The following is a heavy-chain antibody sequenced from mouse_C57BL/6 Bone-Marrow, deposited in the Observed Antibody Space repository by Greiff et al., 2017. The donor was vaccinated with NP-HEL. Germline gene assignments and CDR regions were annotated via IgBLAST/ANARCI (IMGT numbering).Heavy chain of an antibody. CDR2: IDPSDSET. J-gene: IGHJ1*03. V-gene: IGHV1-52*01. D-gene: IGHD1-1*01. Sequence: VQLQQPGAELVRPGSSVKLSCKASGYTFTSYWMHWVKQRPIQGLEWIGNIDPSDSETHYNQKFKDKATLTVDKSSSTAYMQLSSLTSEDSAVYYCARGVYGSSPYWYFDVWGTGTTVTVSS. CDR3: ARGVYGSSPYWYFDV. CDR1: GYTFTSYW.